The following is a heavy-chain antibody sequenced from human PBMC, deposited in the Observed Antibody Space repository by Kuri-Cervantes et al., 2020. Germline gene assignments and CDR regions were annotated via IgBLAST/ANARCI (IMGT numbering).Heavy chain of an antibody. CDR1: GGSFSGYY. D-gene: IGHD2-8*02. V-gene: IGHV4-34*01. CDR2: INHSGST. J-gene: IGHJ4*02. CDR3: ASVTGTGFPDY. Sequence: SETLSLTCAVYGGSFSGYYWSWIRQPPGKGLEWIGEINHSGSTNYNPSLKSRVTISVDTSKNQFSLKLSSVTAADTAVYYCASVTGTGFPDYWGQGARVTVSS.